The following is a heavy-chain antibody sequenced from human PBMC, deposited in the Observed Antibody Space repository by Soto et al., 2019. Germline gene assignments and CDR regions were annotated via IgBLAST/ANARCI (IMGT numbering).Heavy chain of an antibody. D-gene: IGHD6-13*01. CDR3: AKRPLTAAGFDY. Sequence: PGGSLRLSCAASGFTFSSYSMNWVRQAPGKGLEWVSVITGSGGGTYYVDSVKGRFTISRDNSKNTVYLQMNSLRAEDTAVYYCAKRPLTAAGFDYWGQGTLVTVSS. V-gene: IGHV3-23*01. CDR1: GFTFSSYS. CDR2: ITGSGGGT. J-gene: IGHJ4*02.